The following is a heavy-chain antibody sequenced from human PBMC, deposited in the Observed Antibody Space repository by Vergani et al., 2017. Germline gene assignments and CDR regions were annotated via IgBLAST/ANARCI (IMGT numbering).Heavy chain of an antibody. V-gene: IGHV3-64*04. D-gene: IGHD3-22*01. J-gene: IGHJ4*02. Sequence: VQLVESGGGLVQPGGSLRLSCSASGFTFSSYAMHWVRQAPGKGLEYVSAISSNGGSTYYADSVKGRFTISRDNSKNTLYLQMNSLRAEDTAVYYCATPVVITYFDYWGQGTLVTVSS. CDR2: ISSNGGST. CDR3: ATPVVITYFDY. CDR1: GFTFSSYA.